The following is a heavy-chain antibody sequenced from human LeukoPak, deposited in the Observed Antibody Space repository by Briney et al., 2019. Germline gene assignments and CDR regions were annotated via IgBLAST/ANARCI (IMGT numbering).Heavy chain of an antibody. V-gene: IGHV4-30-2*01. CDR3: ARVMRYSGSYLVDY. Sequence: SETLSLTCTVSGGSISSGGYYWSWIRQPPGKGLEWIGYIYHSGSTYYNPSLKSRVTISVDRSKNQFSLKLSSVTAADTAVYYCARVMRYSGSYLVDYWGQGTLVTVSS. D-gene: IGHD1-26*01. CDR2: IYHSGST. CDR1: GGSISSGGYY. J-gene: IGHJ4*02.